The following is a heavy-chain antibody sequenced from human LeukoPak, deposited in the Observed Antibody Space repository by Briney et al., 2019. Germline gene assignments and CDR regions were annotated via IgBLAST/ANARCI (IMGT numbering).Heavy chain of an antibody. J-gene: IGHJ4*02. CDR2: ISWDGGST. CDR1: GFTFDDYT. V-gene: IGHV3-43*01. CDR3: AKDKAAINSALDY. Sequence: GGSLRLSCAASGFTFDDYTMHWVRQAPGKGLEWVSLISWDGGSTYYADSVKGRFTISRDNSRNTLYLQMNNLRAEGTAVYYCAKDKAAINSALDYWGQGTLVTVSS. D-gene: IGHD6-25*01.